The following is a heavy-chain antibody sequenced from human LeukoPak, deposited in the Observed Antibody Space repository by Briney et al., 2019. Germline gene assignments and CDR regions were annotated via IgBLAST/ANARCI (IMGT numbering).Heavy chain of an antibody. D-gene: IGHD6-13*01. CDR3: AGTWYSSSWYYFDY. J-gene: IGHJ4*02. CDR2: IYSGGST. V-gene: IGHV3-66*01. Sequence: PGGSLRLSCAASGFTVSSNYMSWVRQAPGKGLEWVSVIYSGGSTYYADSVKGRFTISRDNSKNTLYLQMNSLRAEDTAVYYCAGTWYSSSWYYFDYWGQGTLVTVSS. CDR1: GFTVSSNY.